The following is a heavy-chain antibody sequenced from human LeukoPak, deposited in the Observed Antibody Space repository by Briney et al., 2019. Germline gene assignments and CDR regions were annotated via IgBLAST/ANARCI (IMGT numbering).Heavy chain of an antibody. J-gene: IGHJ4*02. CDR2: IYYSGTT. D-gene: IGHD4-23*01. V-gene: IGHV4-30-4*01. CDR3: ARVESGGKMDY. Sequence: AQTLSLTCTVSGGSISSGDYYWSWIRQPPGKGLEWIGYIYYSGTTYYNPSLKSRVTISVDTSKNQFSLKLSSVTAADTAVYYCARVESGGKMDYWGQGTLVTVSS. CDR1: GGSISSGDYY.